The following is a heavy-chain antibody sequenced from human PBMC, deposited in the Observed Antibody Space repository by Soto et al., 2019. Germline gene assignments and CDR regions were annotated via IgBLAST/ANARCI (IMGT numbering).Heavy chain of an antibody. CDR1: GASITSTTYF. Sequence: SETLSLTCSLSGASITSTTYFWAWIRQPPGKGLEWVGSIYYSAKTHYNPSLKSRTTISVGRSRNQFSLQVSSGTAADTAVYYCAKNLPRTGRFDYWGQGTVV. V-gene: IGHV4-39*01. J-gene: IGHJ4*02. CDR2: IYYSAKT. CDR3: AKNLPRTGRFDY.